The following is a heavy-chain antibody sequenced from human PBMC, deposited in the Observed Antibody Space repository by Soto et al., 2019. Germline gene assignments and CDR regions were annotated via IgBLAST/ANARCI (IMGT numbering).Heavy chain of an antibody. V-gene: IGHV3-21*01. CDR2: ISSSSSYI. Sequence: EVQLVESGGGLVKPGGSLRLSCAASGFTFRSDSMNWVRQAPGKGLEWVSSISSSSSYIYYADSVKGRFTISRDNANNSLFLQTNSLRAEDTAVYYCASPDPESFSEYFQHWGQGTLVTVSS. CDR3: ASPDPESFSEYFQH. CDR1: GFTFRSDS. J-gene: IGHJ1*01.